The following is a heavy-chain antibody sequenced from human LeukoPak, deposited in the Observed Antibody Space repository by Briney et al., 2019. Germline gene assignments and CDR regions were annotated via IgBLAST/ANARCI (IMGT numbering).Heavy chain of an antibody. CDR2: IVPIFGTA. CDR1: GGTFSSYA. CDR3: AGRSGIAVAGTLVSFDY. Sequence: SVKVSCKASGGTFSSYAISWVRQGPGQGLEWMGGIVPIFGTANYAQKFQGRVTITADESTSTAYMELSSLRSEDTAVYYCAGRSGIAVAGTLVSFDYWGQGTLVTVSS. D-gene: IGHD6-19*01. J-gene: IGHJ4*02. V-gene: IGHV1-69*01.